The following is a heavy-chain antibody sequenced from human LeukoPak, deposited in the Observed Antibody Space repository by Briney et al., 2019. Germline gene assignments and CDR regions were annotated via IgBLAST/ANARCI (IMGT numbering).Heavy chain of an antibody. CDR1: GYTFTSYT. Sequence: PVKVSCKASGYTFTSYTISWVRQAPGQGLEWMGRIIPILGIANYAQKFQGRVTITADKSTSTAYMELSSLRSEDTAVYYCARGLLTVTTCFDYWGQGTLVTVSS. D-gene: IGHD4-17*01. J-gene: IGHJ4*02. CDR2: IIPILGIA. CDR3: ARGLLTVTTCFDY. V-gene: IGHV1-69*02.